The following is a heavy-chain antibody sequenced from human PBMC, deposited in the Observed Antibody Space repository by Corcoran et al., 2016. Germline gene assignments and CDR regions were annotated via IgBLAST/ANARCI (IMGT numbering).Heavy chain of an antibody. Sequence: EVQLVESGGGLVQPGRSLRLSCIASGFIFGDYAMSWFRQAPGKGLEWVGFIRSKAYGGTTEYAASVKGRFTISRDDSKSIAYLQMNSLKTEDTAVYYCTTTGIVVVPAAPSDAFDIWGQGTMVTVSS. CDR3: TTTGIVVVPAAPSDAFDI. D-gene: IGHD2-2*01. V-gene: IGHV3-49*03. CDR2: IRSKAYGGTT. CDR1: GFIFGDYA. J-gene: IGHJ3*02.